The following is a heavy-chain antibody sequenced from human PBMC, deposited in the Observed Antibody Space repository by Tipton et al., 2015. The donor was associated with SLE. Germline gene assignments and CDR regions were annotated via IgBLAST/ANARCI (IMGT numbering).Heavy chain of an antibody. CDR3: ARGQLLWFGEFRWFDP. V-gene: IGHV4-34*01. Sequence: TLSLTCAVYGGSFSGYYWSWIRQPPGKGLEWIGEINHSGSTNYNPSLKSRVTISVDTSKNQFSLKLSPVTAADTAVYYCARGQLLWFGEFRWFDPWGQGTLVTVSS. CDR2: INHSGST. D-gene: IGHD3-10*01. CDR1: GGSFSGYY. J-gene: IGHJ5*02.